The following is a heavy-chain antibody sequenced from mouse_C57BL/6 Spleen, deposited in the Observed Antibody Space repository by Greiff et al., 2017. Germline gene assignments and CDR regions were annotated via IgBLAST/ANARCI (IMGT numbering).Heavy chain of an antibody. V-gene: IGHV1-72*01. J-gene: IGHJ2*01. CDR1: GYTFTSYW. D-gene: IGHD1-1*01. Sequence: QVQLKQPGAELVKPGASVTLSCKASGYTFTSYWMHWVKQRPGRGLEWIGRIDPNSGGTKYNEKFKSKATLTVDKPSSTAYMQLSSLTSEDSAVYYCARYYGSSQYYFDYWGQGTTLTVSS. CDR3: ARYYGSSQYYFDY. CDR2: IDPNSGGT.